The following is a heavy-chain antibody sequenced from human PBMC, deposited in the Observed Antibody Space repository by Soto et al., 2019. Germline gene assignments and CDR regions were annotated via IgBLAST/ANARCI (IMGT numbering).Heavy chain of an antibody. CDR2: IDQRGSS. Sequence: QVHLQESGPGLVKPSGTLSLTCAVSSDSSRNPNWWSWVRQPPGKGLEWIGQIDQRGSSTYNPSLTSLKSRVTMSIEWSKNQLSLMLTSVTAADTAVYYCAKHGAFYFADWGHGTPVIVSS. V-gene: IGHV4-4*02. J-gene: IGHJ4*01. D-gene: IGHD3-16*01. CDR3: AKHGAFYFAD. CDR1: SDSSRNPNW.